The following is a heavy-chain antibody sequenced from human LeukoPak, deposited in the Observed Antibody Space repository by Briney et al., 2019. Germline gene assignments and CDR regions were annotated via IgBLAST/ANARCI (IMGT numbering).Heavy chain of an antibody. CDR3: ARSGAPRAPLRYFDWFSTPLFDP. CDR1: GGSISSHY. CDR2: IYYSGST. Sequence: SETLSLTCTVSGGSISSHYWSWIRQPPGKGLEWIGYIYYSGSTNYNPSLKSRVTISVDTSKNQFSLKLSSVTAADTAVYYCARSGAPRAPLRYFDWFSTPLFDPWGQGTLVTVSS. D-gene: IGHD3-9*01. V-gene: IGHV4-59*11. J-gene: IGHJ5*02.